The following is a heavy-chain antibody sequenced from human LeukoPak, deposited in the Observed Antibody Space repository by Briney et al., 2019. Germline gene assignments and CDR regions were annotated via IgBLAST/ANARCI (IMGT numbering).Heavy chain of an antibody. CDR3: ARYSGYASYYFDY. CDR2: IYHSGST. V-gene: IGHV4-38-2*01. D-gene: IGHD5-12*01. Sequence: SATLSLTCAVSGYSISSGYYWGWIRQPPGQGLEWIGSIYHSGSTYYNPSLKSRVTISVDTSKNQCSLKLSSVTAADTAVYYCARYSGYASYYFDYWGQGTLVTVSS. CDR1: GYSISSGYY. J-gene: IGHJ4*02.